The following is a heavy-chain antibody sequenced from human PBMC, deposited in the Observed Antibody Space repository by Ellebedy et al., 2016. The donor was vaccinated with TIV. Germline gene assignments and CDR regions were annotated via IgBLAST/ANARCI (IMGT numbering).Heavy chain of an antibody. Sequence: GESLKISCAASGFTFSSYVMNWFRQAPGKGLEWVSAISGSDDSTYYSDSVKGRFTISRDNSKNTLYLQMDSLRAEDTAVYYCAKRLSSGHFGVPFDYWGQGTLVTVSS. CDR2: ISGSDDST. J-gene: IGHJ4*02. CDR3: AKRLSSGHFGVPFDY. CDR1: GFTFSSYV. D-gene: IGHD3-3*01. V-gene: IGHV3-23*01.